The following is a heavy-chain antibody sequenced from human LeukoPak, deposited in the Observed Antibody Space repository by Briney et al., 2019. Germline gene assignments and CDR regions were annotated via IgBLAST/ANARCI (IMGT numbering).Heavy chain of an antibody. CDR2: ITGSGGGT. CDR3: ARESAGGYYDSSGLPGYFDY. V-gene: IGHV3-23*01. D-gene: IGHD3-22*01. Sequence: GGSLRLSCAASEFTFSNYAMSWVRQGPGKGLEWVSTITGSGGGTYYADSVKGRFTISRDNSKNSLYLQMNSLRAEDTAVYYCARESAGGYYDSSGLPGYFDYWGQGTLVTVSS. J-gene: IGHJ4*02. CDR1: EFTFSNYA.